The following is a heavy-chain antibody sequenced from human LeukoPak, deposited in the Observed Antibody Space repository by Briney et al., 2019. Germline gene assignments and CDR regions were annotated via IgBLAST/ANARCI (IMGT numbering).Heavy chain of an antibody. CDR1: GFTFRTYA. V-gene: IGHV3-23*01. CDR3: AKVATWTYFDS. D-gene: IGHD3/OR15-3a*01. CDR2: TGSNGVT. Sequence: GGSLRLSCTGSGFTFRTYAFSWVRQAPGKGLEWVSATGSNGVTYYADSVKGWFTISRDNSQNTLYLQMNSLRADDTAVYYCAKVATWTYFDSWGQGTLVTVSS. J-gene: IGHJ4*02.